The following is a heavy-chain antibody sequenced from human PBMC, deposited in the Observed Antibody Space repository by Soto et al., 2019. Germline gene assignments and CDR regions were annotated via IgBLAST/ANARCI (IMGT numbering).Heavy chain of an antibody. Sequence: QLQLQESGSGLVKPSQTLSLTCAVSGGSISSGGYSWSWIRQPPGKGLEWIGYIYHSGSTYYNPSLKSRVTIAVDGSKNLFSLKLGSVTAADAAVYYCAAGGGLPRYYWGQGTLVTVSS. CDR3: AAGGGLPRYY. J-gene: IGHJ4*02. CDR1: GGSISSGGYS. D-gene: IGHD5-12*01. CDR2: IYHSGST. V-gene: IGHV4-30-2*01.